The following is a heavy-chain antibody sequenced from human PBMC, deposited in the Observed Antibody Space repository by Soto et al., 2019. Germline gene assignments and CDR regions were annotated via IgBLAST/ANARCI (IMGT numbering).Heavy chain of an antibody. CDR1: GFSLSTSGMC. Sequence: SGPTLVNPTQTLTLTCTFSGFSLSTSGMCVSWIRQPPGKALEWLALIDWDDDKYYSTSLKTRLTISKDTSKNQGDLTITNINPVYTATYYCVRIPLFEYSSSSAYYYYGMDVWGQGTTVTVSS. CDR2: IDWDDDK. CDR3: VRIPLFEYSSSSAYYYYGMDV. D-gene: IGHD6-6*01. J-gene: IGHJ6*02. V-gene: IGHV2-70*01.